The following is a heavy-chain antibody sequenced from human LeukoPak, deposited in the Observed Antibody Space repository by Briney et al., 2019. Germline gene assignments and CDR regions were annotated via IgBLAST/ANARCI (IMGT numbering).Heavy chain of an antibody. CDR3: TSRDNYDSSYYMDV. CDR2: VRSKANSYAT. CDR1: GFTFSGSL. D-gene: IGHD3-22*01. V-gene: IGHV3-73*01. J-gene: IGHJ6*03. Sequence: GGSLRLSCAASGFTFSGSLIHWVRQASGKGLEWVGLVRSKANSYATSYSASVKGRFTISRDDSKNTAYLQMNSLNTEDTAIYYCTSRDNYDSSYYMDVCGKGTTVTVSS.